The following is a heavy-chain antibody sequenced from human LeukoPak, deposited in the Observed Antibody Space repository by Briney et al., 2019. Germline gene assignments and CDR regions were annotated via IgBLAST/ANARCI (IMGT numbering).Heavy chain of an antibody. Sequence: SSETLSLTCTVYGGSISGYYWSWIRQPPGKRPEWIGYIYYSGGTNYIPSLESRVTMSVDTSKNQFSLKLSSVTAADTAVYYCARYSHRTAVVTPDFDYWGQGALVTVSS. D-gene: IGHD4-23*01. CDR3: ARYSHRTAVVTPDFDY. V-gene: IGHV4-59*01. J-gene: IGHJ4*02. CDR1: GGSISGYY. CDR2: IYYSGGT.